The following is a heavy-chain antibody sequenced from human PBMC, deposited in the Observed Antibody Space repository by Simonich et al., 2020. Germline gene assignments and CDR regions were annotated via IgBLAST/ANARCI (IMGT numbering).Heavy chain of an antibody. J-gene: IGHJ6*02. CDR2: SSSSSSYR. Sequence: EVQLVESGGGLVKPGGSLRLSCAASGFTFSSYSMNWFRQAPWKGLELVSSSSSSSSYRYYAVSVKGRCTISRDNAKNSLYLQMNSLRAEDTAVYYCARWIAVAGTGAYGMDVWGQGTTVTVSS. CDR3: ARWIAVAGTGAYGMDV. D-gene: IGHD6-19*01. CDR1: GFTFSSYS. V-gene: IGHV3-21*01.